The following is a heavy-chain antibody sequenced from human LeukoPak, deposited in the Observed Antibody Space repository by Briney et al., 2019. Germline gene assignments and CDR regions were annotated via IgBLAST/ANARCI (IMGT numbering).Heavy chain of an antibody. CDR2: IYHSGST. V-gene: IGHV4-30-2*01. CDR1: GGSISSGGYS. D-gene: IGHD3-10*01. CDR3: AREYGSGSH. Sequence: LQTLSLTCAVSGGSISSGGYSWSWIRQPPGKGLEWIGYIYHSGSTYYNPSLKSRVTISVDRSKNQFSLKLSSVTAADTAVYYCAREYGSGSHWGQGTLVTVSS. J-gene: IGHJ4*02.